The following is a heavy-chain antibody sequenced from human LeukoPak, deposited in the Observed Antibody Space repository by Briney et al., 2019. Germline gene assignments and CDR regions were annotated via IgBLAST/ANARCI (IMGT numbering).Heavy chain of an antibody. J-gene: IGHJ5*02. CDR1: GGSISSYY. CDR3: ARARGVIIGSWFDP. Sequence: SETLSLTCTVSGGSISSYYWSWIRQPAGKGLEWIGRTYTSGSTNYNPSLKSRVTMSVDTSENQFSLKLSSVTAADTAVYYCARARGVIIGSWFDPWGQGTLVTVSS. V-gene: IGHV4-4*07. CDR2: TYTSGST. D-gene: IGHD3-10*01.